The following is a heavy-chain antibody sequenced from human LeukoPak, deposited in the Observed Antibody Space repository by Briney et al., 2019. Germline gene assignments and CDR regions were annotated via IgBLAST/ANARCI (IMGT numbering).Heavy chain of an antibody. CDR3: ARDQQQLASPFDY. V-gene: IGHV1-18*01. J-gene: IGHJ4*02. D-gene: IGHD6-13*01. Sequence: ASVKLSCKASGYTFTSYGISWGKQAPGQGLEWMGWISAYNGNTNYAQKLQGRVTMTTDTSTSTAYMELRSLRSDDTAVFYCARDQQQLASPFDYWGQGTLVTVSS. CDR2: ISAYNGNT. CDR1: GYTFTSYG.